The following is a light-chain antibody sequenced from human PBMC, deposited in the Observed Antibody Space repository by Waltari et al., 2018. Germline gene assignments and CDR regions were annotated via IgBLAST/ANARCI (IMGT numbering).Light chain of an antibody. CDR3: VQGTHWVT. J-gene: IGKJ4*01. Sequence: DVVLTQSPLFLAVTPGQSVSISCKSSQSLLYSDGNTFLTWFHQRPGQSPRRLIYDITSRASVVPARFSGSGSGTNFTLNIAGVEADDAGVYLCVQGTHWVTFGGGT. V-gene: IGKV2-30*01. CDR2: DIT. CDR1: QSLLYSDGNTF.